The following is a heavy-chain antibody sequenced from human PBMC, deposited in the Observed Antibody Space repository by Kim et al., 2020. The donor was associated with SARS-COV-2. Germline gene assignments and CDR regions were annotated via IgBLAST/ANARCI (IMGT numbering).Heavy chain of an antibody. V-gene: IGHV4-39*01. CDR1: GDSINSVVYY. J-gene: IGHJ4*02. D-gene: IGHD2-2*01. Sequence: SETLSLTCSVSGDSINSVVYYWGWIRQPPGKGLEWIGSTFYTGRTYYNPSLKSRVTIFVDTSKNHFSLTLSSVTAADTAVYYCARQESQGVVISNPFDHWGQEKLVTVSS. CDR2: TFYTGRT. CDR3: ARQESQGVVISNPFDH.